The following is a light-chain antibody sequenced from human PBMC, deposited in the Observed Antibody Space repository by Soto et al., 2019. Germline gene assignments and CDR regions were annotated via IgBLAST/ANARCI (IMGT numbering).Light chain of an antibody. V-gene: IGKV3-15*01. J-gene: IGKJ5*01. CDR1: QSLNNN. CDR3: QQYGSSSIT. Sequence: IVRTQSPATLSVSPGERATLSCRASQSLNNNLAWYQQKPGQAPRLLIYGVSTRATGIPARFSGSGSGTEFTLTISRLEPEDFAVYYCQQYGSSSITFGQGTRLEIK. CDR2: GVS.